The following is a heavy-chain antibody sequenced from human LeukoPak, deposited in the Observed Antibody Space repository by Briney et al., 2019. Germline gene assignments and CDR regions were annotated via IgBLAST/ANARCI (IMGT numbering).Heavy chain of an antibody. CDR1: GGSISIFY. D-gene: IGHD2/OR15-2a*01. Sequence: SETLSLTCTVSGGSISIFYWSWIRQPAGKGLDWIGRIHSSGSIKHNPSLQSPVTLSVDTSKNQFSLKPPSVAAADTAVYYCARGTFKDGLDVWGQGTTVTVSS. J-gene: IGHJ6*02. CDR3: ARGTFKDGLDV. CDR2: IHSSGSI. V-gene: IGHV4-4*07.